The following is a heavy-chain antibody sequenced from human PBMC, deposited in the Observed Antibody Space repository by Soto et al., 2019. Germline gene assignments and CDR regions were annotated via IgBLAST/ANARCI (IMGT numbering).Heavy chain of an antibody. D-gene: IGHD4-4*01. J-gene: IGHJ5*02. CDR1: GYTFTTYD. Sequence: VASVKVSCKASGYTFTTYDLSWVRQAPGQGLEWMGWISPYSGNTKYAQKLQGRVTMTTDTSTNTAYVELRSLRSDDTAVYYCARDRSGYSHKFDPWGQGTLVTVSS. CDR2: ISPYSGNT. CDR3: ARDRSGYSHKFDP. V-gene: IGHV1-18*01.